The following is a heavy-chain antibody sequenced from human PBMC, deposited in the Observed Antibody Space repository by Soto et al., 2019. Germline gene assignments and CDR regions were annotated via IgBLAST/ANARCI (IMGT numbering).Heavy chain of an antibody. CDR3: ARHVAAADTDYYYYYGVDV. CDR1: GYSFTSYW. CDR2: IYPGDSDT. J-gene: IGHJ6*02. V-gene: IGHV5-51*01. D-gene: IGHD6-13*01. Sequence: PGESLKISCRGSGYSFTSYWSGWVRQMPGKGLEWMGIIYPGDSDTRYSPSFQGQVTISADKSISTAYLQWSSLKASDTAMYYCARHVAAADTDYYYYYGVDVWGQGTTVTVSS.